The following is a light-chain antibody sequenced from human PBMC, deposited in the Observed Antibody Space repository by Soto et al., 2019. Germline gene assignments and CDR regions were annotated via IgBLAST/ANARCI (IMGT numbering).Light chain of an antibody. CDR2: SNY. J-gene: IGLJ1*01. Sequence: QSVLTQPPSASGTPGQRVTISCSGSSSNIGTNSVNWYQQVPGTAPKLLIHSNYQRPSGVPDRFSGSKSGTSASLAISGLQSEDEADYYCALWDDSLSGFYVFGTGTKVTVL. CDR1: SSNIGTNS. V-gene: IGLV1-44*01. CDR3: ALWDDSLSGFYV.